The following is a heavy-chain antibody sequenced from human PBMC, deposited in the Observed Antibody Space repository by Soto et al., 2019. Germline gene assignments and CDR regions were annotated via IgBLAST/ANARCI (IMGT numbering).Heavy chain of an antibody. D-gene: IGHD6-13*01. CDR1: GGSFSGYY. V-gene: IGHV4-34*01. J-gene: IGHJ4*02. CDR3: ARGRGRVSDGTESDY. Sequence: QVQLQQWGAGLLKPSETLYLTCAVYGGSFSGYYWSWIRKPPGKGLEWIGEINHSGRTNYNPSRNARVTKAIHTSIDHFSPKLSSLTAPDTAVYSCARGRGRVSDGTESDYCRQGPLVTVSS. CDR2: INHSGRT.